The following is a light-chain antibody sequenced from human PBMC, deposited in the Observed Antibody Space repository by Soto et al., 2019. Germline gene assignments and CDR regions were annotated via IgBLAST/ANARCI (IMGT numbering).Light chain of an antibody. CDR2: TAS. J-gene: IGKJ1*01. CDR3: HQYGSAPWT. CDR1: QSGFGTY. Sequence: EIVLTQSPGTLSLSPGDRATLSCRASQSGFGTYLAWFQQKPGQAPRLLIYTASTRATGIPDMFSGSGSGTDFTLTSSRMEPEDFAVYYCHQYGSAPWTLGQGTTVEV. V-gene: IGKV3-20*01.